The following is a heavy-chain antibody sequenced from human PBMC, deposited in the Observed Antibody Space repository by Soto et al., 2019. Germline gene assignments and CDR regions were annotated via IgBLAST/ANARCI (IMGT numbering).Heavy chain of an antibody. D-gene: IGHD4-17*01. CDR1: GYTFTGHY. CDR3: ARLNYGGNTLDY. J-gene: IGHJ4*02. CDR2: INPNSGDT. V-gene: IGHV1-2*02. Sequence: SCKASGYTFTGHYLHWVRQAPGQGLEWMGWINPNSGDTNYAQKFHGRVTMSRDTSISTAYLELSSLRSDDTAVYYCARLNYGGNTLDYWGQGALVTVSS.